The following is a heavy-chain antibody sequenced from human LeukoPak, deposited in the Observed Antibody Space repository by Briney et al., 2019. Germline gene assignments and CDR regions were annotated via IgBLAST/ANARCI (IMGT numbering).Heavy chain of an antibody. J-gene: IGHJ4*02. Sequence: GASVKVSCKASGYTFTGYHMHWVRQAPGQGLEWMGWINPNSGGTNYAQKFQGRVTMTRDTSISTAYMELSRLRSDDTAVYYCARDYYDSSGYYTPPDEYYFDYWGQGTLVTVSS. CDR3: ARDYYDSSGYYTPPDEYYFDY. D-gene: IGHD3-22*01. CDR1: GYTFTGYH. CDR2: INPNSGGT. V-gene: IGHV1-2*02.